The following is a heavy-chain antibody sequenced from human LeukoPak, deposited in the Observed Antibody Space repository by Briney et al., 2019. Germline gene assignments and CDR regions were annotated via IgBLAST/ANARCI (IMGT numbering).Heavy chain of an antibody. J-gene: IGHJ4*02. V-gene: IGHV4-31*03. CDR3: ARAPVADTAMAADY. CDR2: IYYSGST. D-gene: IGHD5-18*01. Sequence: SETLSLTCTVPGGSISSGGYYWSWIRQHPGKGLEWIGYIYYSGSTYYNPSLKSRVTISVDTSKNQFSLKLSSVTAADTAVYYCARAPVADTAMAADYWGQGTLVTVSS. CDR1: GGSISSGGYY.